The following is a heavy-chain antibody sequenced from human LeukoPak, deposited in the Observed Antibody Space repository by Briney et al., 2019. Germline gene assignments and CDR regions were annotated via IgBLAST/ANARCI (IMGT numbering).Heavy chain of an antibody. CDR2: INPNSGGT. Sequence: GASVKVSCKASGYTFTGYYMHWVRQAPGQGLEWMGRINPNSGGTNYAQKFQGRVTMTRDTSISTAYMELSRLRSDDTAVYYCARPYGDYNYYDYWGQGTLVTVSS. D-gene: IGHD4-17*01. V-gene: IGHV1-2*02. CDR1: GYTFTGYY. CDR3: ARPYGDYNYYDY. J-gene: IGHJ4*02.